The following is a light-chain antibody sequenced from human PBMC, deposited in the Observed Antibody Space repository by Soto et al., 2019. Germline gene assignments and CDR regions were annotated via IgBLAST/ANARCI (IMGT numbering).Light chain of an antibody. CDR1: QSVSSNY. Sequence: EIVLTQSPGTLSLSPGERATLSCRASQSVSSNYLAWYQQKPGQAPRLLIFGASSRASGIPYRFSGSGSGTDFTLTIGRLEPEGFAVYYCQRYGRSPATFGQGTKVEIK. CDR2: GAS. CDR3: QRYGRSPAT. J-gene: IGKJ1*01. V-gene: IGKV3-20*01.